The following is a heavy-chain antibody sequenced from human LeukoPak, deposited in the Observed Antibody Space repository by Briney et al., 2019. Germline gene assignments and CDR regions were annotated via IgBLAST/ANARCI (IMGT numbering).Heavy chain of an antibody. Sequence: PSETLSLTCTVSGGSISSSPYYWGWIRQPPGKGLEWIGNIYYGGSTYYNPSPKTRVTISVDTSKNQFSLKLSSVTAADTAVYYCARRGPSGRSLDYWGQGTLVTVSS. CDR1: GGSISSSPYY. D-gene: IGHD3-10*01. CDR3: ARRGPSGRSLDY. J-gene: IGHJ4*02. V-gene: IGHV4-39*01. CDR2: IYYGGST.